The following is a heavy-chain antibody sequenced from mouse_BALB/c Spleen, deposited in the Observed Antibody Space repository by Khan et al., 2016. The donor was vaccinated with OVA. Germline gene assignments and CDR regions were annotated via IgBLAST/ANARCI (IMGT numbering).Heavy chain of an antibody. Sequence: EVQLQESGAELVRPGALVKLSCKASGFNIKDYYMNWVKQRPEQGLEWIGWIDPENGNTIYDPKFQGKASITADTSSNTAYLQLSSLTSEDTAVYYCARADDYYLFPYWGQGTLVTVSA. V-gene: IGHV14-1*02. D-gene: IGHD2-3*01. CDR3: ARADDYYLFPY. CDR2: IDPENGNT. J-gene: IGHJ3*01. CDR1: GFNIKDYY.